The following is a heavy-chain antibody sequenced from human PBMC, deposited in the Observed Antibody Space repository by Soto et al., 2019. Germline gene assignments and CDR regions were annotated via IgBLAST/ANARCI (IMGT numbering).Heavy chain of an antibody. V-gene: IGHV4-59*08. D-gene: IGHD6-13*01. Sequence: SETLSLTCTVSGGSISSYYWSWIRQPPGKGLEWIGYIYYSGSTNYNPSLKSRVTISVDTSKNQFSLKLSSVTAADTAVYYCARQGRAAAGSEGWFDPWGQGTLVTVSS. CDR2: IYYSGST. CDR1: GGSISSYY. J-gene: IGHJ5*02. CDR3: ARQGRAAAGSEGWFDP.